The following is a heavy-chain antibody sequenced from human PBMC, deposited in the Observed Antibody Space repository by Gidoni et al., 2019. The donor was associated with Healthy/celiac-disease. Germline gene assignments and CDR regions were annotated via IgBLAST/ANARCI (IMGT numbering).Heavy chain of an antibody. D-gene: IGHD6-13*01. CDR3: ARGPATYSSSWYGWMNWFDP. CDR2: INHSGST. V-gene: IGHV4-34*01. Sequence: QVQLQQWGAGLLKPSETLSLTCAVYGGSFSGYYWSWIRQPPGKGLEWIGEINHSGSTNYNPSLKSRVTISVDTSKNQFSLKLSSVTAADTAVYYCARGPATYSSSWYGWMNWFDPWGQGTLVTVSS. CDR1: GGSFSGYY. J-gene: IGHJ5*02.